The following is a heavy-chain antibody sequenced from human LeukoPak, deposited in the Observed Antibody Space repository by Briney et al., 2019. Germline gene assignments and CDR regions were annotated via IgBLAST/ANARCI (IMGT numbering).Heavy chain of an antibody. J-gene: IGHJ4*02. CDR1: GFTFSSYG. CDR3: AKPGLL. D-gene: IGHD3-22*01. CDR2: ISYDGSNK. V-gene: IGHV3-30*18. Sequence: GGSLRLSCAASGFTFSSYGMHWVRQAPGKGLEWVAVISYDGSNKYYADPVKGRFTISRDNSKNTLYLQMNSLRAEDTAVYYCAKPGLLWGQGTLVTVSS.